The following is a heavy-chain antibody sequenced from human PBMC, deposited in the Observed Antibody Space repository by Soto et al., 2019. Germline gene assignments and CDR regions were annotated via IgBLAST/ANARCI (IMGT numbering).Heavy chain of an antibody. V-gene: IGHV3-43*01. J-gene: IGHJ4*02. Sequence: GGSLRLSCAASGFTFDDYTMHWVRQAPGKGLEWVSLISWDGGSTYYADSVKGRFTISRDNSKNSLYLQMNSLRTEDTALYYCAKDGNSGRSYLSDYWGQGPLVTLSS. CDR3: AKDGNSGRSYLSDY. CDR2: ISWDGGST. CDR1: GFTFDDYT. D-gene: IGHD1-26*01.